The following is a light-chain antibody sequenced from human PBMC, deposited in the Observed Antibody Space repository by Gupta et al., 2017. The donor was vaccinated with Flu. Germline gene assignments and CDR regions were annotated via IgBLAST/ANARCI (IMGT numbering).Light chain of an antibody. J-gene: IGKJ1*01. CDR3: QQSYTVRRT. V-gene: IGKV1-39*01. CDR2: AAS. Sequence: DIQTTQSPSSLSASVGDRVSITCRAGQNIYNYVNWYQQKPGKAPKLLIYAASTLQSAVPSRFSGSGSGTDFTLTISGLQGEDSATYYCQQSYTVRRTFGQGTKVEVK. CDR1: QNIYNY.